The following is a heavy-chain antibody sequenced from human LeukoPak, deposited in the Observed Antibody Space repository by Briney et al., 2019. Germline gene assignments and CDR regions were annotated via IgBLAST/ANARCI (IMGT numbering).Heavy chain of an antibody. CDR1: GFTFSNAC. CDR2: IQSKTDGGTS. CDR3: TTAPKWETQGTDY. V-gene: IGHV3-15*01. D-gene: IGHD1-26*01. Sequence: GGSLRLSCVASGFTFSNACMNWVRQAPGKGLEWVGRIQSKTDGGTSDYGAPVKGRFTISRDDSKNTLYLQMNSLKTEDTAVYYCTTAPKWETQGTDYWGQGTLVTISS. J-gene: IGHJ4*02.